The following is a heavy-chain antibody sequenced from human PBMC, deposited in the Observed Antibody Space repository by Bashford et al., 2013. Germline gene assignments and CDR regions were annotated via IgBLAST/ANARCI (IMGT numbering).Heavy chain of an antibody. CDR3: VRVPAGFTDGCYDD. CDR1: GYTFIDYY. D-gene: IGHD2-15*01. V-gene: IGHV1-46*01. Sequence: ASVKVSCKASGYTFIDYYIHWVRQAPGQGLEWMGRISPSAGSTNYARKFQGRVTMTRDTSTRTVYVEMSNLRSEDTAVYYCVRVPAGFTDGCYDDWGQGTLVTVSS. CDR2: ISPSAGST. J-gene: IGHJ4*02.